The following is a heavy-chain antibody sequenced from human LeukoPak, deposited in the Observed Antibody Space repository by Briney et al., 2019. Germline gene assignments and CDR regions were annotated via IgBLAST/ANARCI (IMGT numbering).Heavy chain of an antibody. CDR3: ARGYDDSGAFDY. D-gene: IGHD3-3*01. V-gene: IGHV4-4*07. Sequence: PSETLSLTCTVSGGSISGYYWSWIRQPAGKGLEWIGRIYTSGSTNYNPSLKSRVTMSVDTSKNQFSLKLSSVTVADTAVYYCARGYDDSGAFDYWGQGTLVTVSS. CDR2: IYTSGST. J-gene: IGHJ4*02. CDR1: GGSISGYY.